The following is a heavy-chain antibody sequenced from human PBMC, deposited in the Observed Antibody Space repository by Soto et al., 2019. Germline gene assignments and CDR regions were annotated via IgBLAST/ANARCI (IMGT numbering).Heavy chain of an antibody. D-gene: IGHD6-19*01. CDR3: PKDMKGGGWYVFGMDV. CDR2: ISWDGGST. Sequence: EVQLVESGGVVVQPGGSLRLSCAASGFTFDDYTMHWVRQAPGKGLEWVSLISWDGGSTYYADSVKGRFTISRDNSKNSLYLQMNSLITEDTALYYCPKDMKGGGWYVFGMDVWGQGTTVTVSS. J-gene: IGHJ6*02. V-gene: IGHV3-43*01. CDR1: GFTFDDYT.